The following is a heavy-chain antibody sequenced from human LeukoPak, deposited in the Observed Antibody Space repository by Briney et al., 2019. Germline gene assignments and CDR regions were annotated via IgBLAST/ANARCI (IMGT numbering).Heavy chain of an antibody. CDR1: GGAISSSSYY. CDR3: VILLQYSSSSRYFQH. J-gene: IGHJ1*01. Sequence: KPSETLSLTCTVSGGAISSSSYYWSWIRQPPGKGLEWIRSIYYIGITYYKRSLQSRVTISVDTSQNQISLKMTSVTAADTAVYYCVILLQYSSSSRYFQHWGQGSLVTVSS. V-gene: IGHV4-39*01. D-gene: IGHD6-6*01. CDR2: IYYIGIT.